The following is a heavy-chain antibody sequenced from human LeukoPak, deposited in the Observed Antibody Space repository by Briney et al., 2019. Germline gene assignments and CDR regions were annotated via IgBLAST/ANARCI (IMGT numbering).Heavy chain of an antibody. D-gene: IGHD3-22*01. V-gene: IGHV1-8*01. Sequence: ASVKVSCKTSGYTFTSYDINWVRQATGQGLEWMGWMNPNSGNTAYAQKFQGRVTMTRNTSISTAYMDLSSLRSGDTAVYYCVRGVDRSGYFAYWGQGTLVTVSS. CDR3: VRGVDRSGYFAY. J-gene: IGHJ4*02. CDR2: MNPNSGNT. CDR1: GYTFTSYD.